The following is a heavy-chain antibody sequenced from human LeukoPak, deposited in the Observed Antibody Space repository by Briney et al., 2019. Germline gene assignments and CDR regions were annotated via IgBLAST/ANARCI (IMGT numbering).Heavy chain of an antibody. CDR2: INHSGST. D-gene: IGHD3-3*01. J-gene: IGHJ6*02. CDR3: AGRRVVIPYYYYGMDV. Sequence: PSETLSLTCTVSGGSISSYYWSWIRQPPGKGLEWIGEINHSGSTNYNPSLKSRVTISVDTSKNQFSLKLSSVTAADTAVYYCAGRRVVIPYYYYGMDVWGQGTTVTVSS. CDR1: GGSISSYY. V-gene: IGHV4-34*01.